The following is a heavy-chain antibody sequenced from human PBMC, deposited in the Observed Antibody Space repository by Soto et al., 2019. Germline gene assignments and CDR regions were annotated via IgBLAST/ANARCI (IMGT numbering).Heavy chain of an antibody. CDR3: ARDRRLAYCGGGCYSGFVVYY. Sequence: EVQLVESGGGLVQPGGSLRLSCAASGFTFSDYSMNWVRQAPGKGLEWVSYICSSSNTIYYADSVKGRFTISRDNAKNSLYLQVNSLRDEDTAVYYCARDRRLAYCGGGCYSGFVVYYWGQGTLVTVSS. CDR2: ICSSSNTI. V-gene: IGHV3-48*02. D-gene: IGHD2-21*02. CDR1: GFTFSDYS. J-gene: IGHJ4*02.